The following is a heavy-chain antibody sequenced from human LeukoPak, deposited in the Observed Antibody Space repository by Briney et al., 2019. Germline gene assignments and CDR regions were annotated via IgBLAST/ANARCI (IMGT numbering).Heavy chain of an antibody. CDR3: AKDLLSGELGN. D-gene: IGHD7-27*01. CDR1: GFTFSSYG. V-gene: IGHV3-33*06. Sequence: PGGSLRLSCAASGFTFSSYGMHWVRQAPGKGLEWVAVIWYDGSNKYYADSVKGRFTISRDNSKNTLHLQMNSLRAEDTAVYYCAKDLLSGELGNWGQGTMVTVSS. J-gene: IGHJ3*01. CDR2: IWYDGSNK.